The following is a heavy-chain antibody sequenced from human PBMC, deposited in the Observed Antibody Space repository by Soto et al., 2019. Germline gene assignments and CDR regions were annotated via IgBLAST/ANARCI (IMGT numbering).Heavy chain of an antibody. J-gene: IGHJ4*02. CDR2: ISTDKGKT. CDR3: ATRSPAFDY. Sequence: QVQLVQSGPELKNPGASVKVSCKTSGYTFTSYGISWVRQAPGQGLEWMGWISTDKGKTNYAQKFQGRVTMTTDTSTSTAYMELRSLRSDDTAVYYCATRSPAFDYWGKGTLVTVSS. CDR1: GYTFTSYG. V-gene: IGHV1-18*01.